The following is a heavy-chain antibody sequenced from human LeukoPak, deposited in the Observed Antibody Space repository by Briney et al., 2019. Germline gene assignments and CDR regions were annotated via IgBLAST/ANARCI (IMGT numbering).Heavy chain of an antibody. D-gene: IGHD1-1*01. CDR1: GGSISSGSYY. CDR2: MYTSGST. Sequence: SETLSLTRTVSGGSISSGSYYWSWIRQPAGKGLEWIGRMYTSGSTNYNPSLKSRVTISGATSKNQFSLKLSSVTAADTAVYYCTRDNPGMTSTDTWGQGTLVTVSS. J-gene: IGHJ4*02. CDR3: TRDNPGMTSTDT. V-gene: IGHV4-61*02.